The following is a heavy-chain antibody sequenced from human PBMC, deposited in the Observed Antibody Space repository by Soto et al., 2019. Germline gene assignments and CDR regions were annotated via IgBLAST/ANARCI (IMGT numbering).Heavy chain of an antibody. CDR3: AKRMYNDMRSGLDV. D-gene: IGHD1-1*01. Sequence: EVQLLESGGGLVRRGGSLRLSCAASGFGFNDYAMSWVRQAPGKGLEWVAVISGNGGSTYYADSVRGRFTISRDNSKNTVYLQMNSLRVEDRAVYYCAKRMYNDMRSGLDVWGQGTTVTVSS. V-gene: IGHV3-23*01. CDR2: ISGNGGST. CDR1: GFGFNDYA. J-gene: IGHJ6*01.